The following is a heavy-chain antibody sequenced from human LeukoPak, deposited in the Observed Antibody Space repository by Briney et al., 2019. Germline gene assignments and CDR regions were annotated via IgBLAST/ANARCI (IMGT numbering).Heavy chain of an antibody. CDR1: GFTFISYS. J-gene: IGHJ4*02. CDR2: ISSSSNTI. V-gene: IGHV3-48*01. D-gene: IGHD3-22*01. Sequence: GGSLRLSCAASGFTFISYSMNWVRQAPGKGLEWVSYISSSSNTIYYADSVKGRFTISRDNAKSSLYLQMNSLRAEDTAVYYCARGIPYYYDSSGYFPPFDYWGQGTLVTVSS. CDR3: ARGIPYYYDSSGYFPPFDY.